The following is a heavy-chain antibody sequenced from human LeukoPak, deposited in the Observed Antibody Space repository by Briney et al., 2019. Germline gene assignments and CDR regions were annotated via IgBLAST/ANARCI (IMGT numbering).Heavy chain of an antibody. D-gene: IGHD6-13*01. CDR2: IKQDGSEK. J-gene: IGHJ4*02. V-gene: IGHV3-7*01. CDR1: GFTFSSYW. Sequence: PGGSLRLSCAASGFTFSSYWMSWVRQAPGKGLEWVANIKQDGSEKYYVDSVKGRFTISRDNAKNSLYLQMNSLKAEDTAVYYCARGGYSSSWPFDYWGQGTLVTVSS. CDR3: ARGGYSSSWPFDY.